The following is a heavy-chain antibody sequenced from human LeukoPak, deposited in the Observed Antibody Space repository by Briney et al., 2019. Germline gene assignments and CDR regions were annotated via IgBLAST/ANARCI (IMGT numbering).Heavy chain of an antibody. V-gene: IGHV3-23*01. CDR2: ISGSGGST. D-gene: IGHD6-19*01. J-gene: IGHJ4*02. Sequence: PGGSLRLSRAASGFTFSSYAMSWVRQAPGKGLEWVSAISGSGGSTYYADSVKGRFTISRDNSKNTLYLQMNSLRAEDTAVYYCGKLHDAIAVAGHFDYWGQGTLVTVSS. CDR1: GFTFSSYA. CDR3: GKLHDAIAVAGHFDY.